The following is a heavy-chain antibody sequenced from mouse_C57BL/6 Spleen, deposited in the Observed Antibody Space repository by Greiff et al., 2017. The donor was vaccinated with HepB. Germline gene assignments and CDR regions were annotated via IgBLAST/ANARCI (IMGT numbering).Heavy chain of an antibody. Sequence: QVHVKQPGAELVKPGASVKMSCKASGYTFTSYWITWVKQRPGQGLEWIGDIYPGSGSTNYNEKFKSKATLTVDTSSSTAYMQLSSLTSEDSAVYYCARGGNPWYFDVWGTGTTVTVSS. D-gene: IGHD1-1*02. CDR3: ARGGNPWYFDV. J-gene: IGHJ1*03. V-gene: IGHV1-55*01. CDR1: GYTFTSYW. CDR2: IYPGSGST.